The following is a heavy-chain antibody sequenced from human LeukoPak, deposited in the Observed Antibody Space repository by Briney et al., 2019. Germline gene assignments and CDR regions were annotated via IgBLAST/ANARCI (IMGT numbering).Heavy chain of an antibody. CDR3: AIRRSTTGTTGFDY. J-gene: IGHJ4*02. Sequence: ASVKVSCKASGYTFTGYYMHWVRQAPGQGLEWMGWINPNSSGTTYAKKLEGRLTITRDTSISTDYMDLTRLRSDDTAVYYCAIRRSTTGTTGFDYWGQGTLVTVSS. V-gene: IGHV1-2*02. CDR2: INPNSSGT. CDR1: GYTFTGYY. D-gene: IGHD1-1*01.